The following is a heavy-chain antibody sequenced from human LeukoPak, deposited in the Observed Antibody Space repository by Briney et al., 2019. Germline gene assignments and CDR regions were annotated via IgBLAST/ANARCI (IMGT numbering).Heavy chain of an antibody. D-gene: IGHD3-9*01. CDR2: ISGSGGST. Sequence: PGGSLRLSCAASGFTFSSYAMSWVRQAPGKGLEWVSAISGSGGSTYYADSVKGRFTISRDNSKNTLYLQMNSLRAEDTAVYYCATTCLRYFDCATPDYWGQGTLVTVSS. J-gene: IGHJ4*02. CDR3: ATTCLRYFDCATPDY. V-gene: IGHV3-23*01. CDR1: GFTFSSYA.